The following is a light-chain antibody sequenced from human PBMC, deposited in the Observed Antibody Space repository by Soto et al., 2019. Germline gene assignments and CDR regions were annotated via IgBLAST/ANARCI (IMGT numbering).Light chain of an antibody. CDR2: DVI. J-gene: IGLJ1*01. CDR3: CSYAGSYTPSDV. CDR1: SSDVGGYYY. Sequence: QSALTQPRSVSGSPGQSVTISCTGNSSDVGGYYYVSWYQQHPGKAPKVMIYDVIKRPSGVPDRFSGSKSGNTASLTISGLQAEDEADYYCCSYAGSYTPSDVFGTGTKLTVL. V-gene: IGLV2-11*01.